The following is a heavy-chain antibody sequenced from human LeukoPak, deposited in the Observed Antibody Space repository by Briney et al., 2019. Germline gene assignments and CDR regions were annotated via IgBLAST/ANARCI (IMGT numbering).Heavy chain of an antibody. CDR1: GFTFSSYG. CDR2: IRCDGSNK. D-gene: IGHD3-22*01. CDR3: ARGGRYDSSGYLHYFDY. J-gene: IGHJ4*01. Sequence: GGSLRLSCAASGFTFSSYGMHWVRQAPGKGLEWVAVIRCDGSNKYYADSVKGRFTISRENSKNTLYLQMNSLRAEDTAVYYCARGGRYDSSGYLHYFDYWGQGTLVTPSS. V-gene: IGHV3-30*03.